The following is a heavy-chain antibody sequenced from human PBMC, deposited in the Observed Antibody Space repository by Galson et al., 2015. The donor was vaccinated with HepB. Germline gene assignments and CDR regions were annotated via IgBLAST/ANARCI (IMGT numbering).Heavy chain of an antibody. CDR2: INPSGGST. J-gene: IGHJ4*02. Sequence: SVKVSCKASGYTFTGYYMHWVRQAPGQGLEWMGIINPSGGSTSYAQKFQGRVTMTRDTSTSTVYMELSSLRSEDTAVYYCARDVPGVAAAGFRFDYWGQGTLVTVSS. CDR3: ARDVPGVAAAGFRFDY. CDR1: GYTFTGYY. V-gene: IGHV1-46*03. D-gene: IGHD6-13*01.